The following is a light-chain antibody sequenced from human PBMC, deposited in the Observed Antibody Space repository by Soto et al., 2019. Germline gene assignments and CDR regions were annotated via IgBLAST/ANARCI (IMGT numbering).Light chain of an antibody. Sequence: DIQMTQSPSTLSASVGDRVTITCRASQSISSWLAWYQQKPGKAPKLLIYDASSLESGVPSRFSGSGSGKEFTLTISSLQPDDFATYYCQQYNSYSWTFGQGTTVDLK. CDR1: QSISSW. CDR3: QQYNSYSWT. V-gene: IGKV1-5*01. J-gene: IGKJ1*01. CDR2: DAS.